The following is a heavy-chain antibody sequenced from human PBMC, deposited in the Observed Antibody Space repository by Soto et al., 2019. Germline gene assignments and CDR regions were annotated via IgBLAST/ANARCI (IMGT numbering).Heavy chain of an antibody. CDR2: ISSSSSYI. V-gene: IGHV3-21*01. CDR3: ARGGDIVLMVYAIGAYYYGMDV. CDR1: GFTFSSYS. Sequence: GGSLRLSCAASGFTFSSYSMNWVRQAPGKGLEWVSSISSSSSYIYYADSVKGRFTISRDNAKNSLYLQMNSLRAEDTAVYYCARGGDIVLMVYAIGAYYYGMDVWVQGTTVTVSS. J-gene: IGHJ6*02. D-gene: IGHD2-8*01.